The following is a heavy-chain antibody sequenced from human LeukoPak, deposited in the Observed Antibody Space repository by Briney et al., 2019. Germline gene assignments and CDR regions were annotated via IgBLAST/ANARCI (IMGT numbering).Heavy chain of an antibody. Sequence: GGSLRLSCAASGFTVSSNYMSWVRQAPGKGLEWVSVIYSGGSTYYADSVKGRFTISRDNSKNTLYLQMNSLRAEDTAVYYCARDTLWFGELQGFDPWGQGTLVTVSS. D-gene: IGHD3-10*01. J-gene: IGHJ5*02. V-gene: IGHV3-66*01. CDR1: GFTVSSNY. CDR2: IYSGGST. CDR3: ARDTLWFGELQGFDP.